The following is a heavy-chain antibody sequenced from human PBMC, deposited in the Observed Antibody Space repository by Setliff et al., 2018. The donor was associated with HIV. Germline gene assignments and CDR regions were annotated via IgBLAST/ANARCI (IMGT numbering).Heavy chain of an antibody. V-gene: IGHV3-33*06. J-gene: IGHJ5*02. CDR3: AKADDGAAAGPAP. Sequence: LRLSCAASGFTFRSFGMHWVRQIPGKGLEWVAVIWYDGINKNYADSVRGRFTISRDNSRDTLYLEMSSLRVEDTALYYCAKADDGAAAGPAPWGQGTQVTVSS. CDR1: GFTFRSFG. D-gene: IGHD6-13*01. CDR2: IWYDGINK.